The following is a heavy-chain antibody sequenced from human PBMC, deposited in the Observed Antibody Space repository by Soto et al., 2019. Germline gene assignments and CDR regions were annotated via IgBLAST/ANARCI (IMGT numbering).Heavy chain of an antibody. Sequence: QVQLQQWGAGLLKPSETLSLTCAVYGGSFSGYYWSWIRQPPGKGLEWIGEINHSGSTNYNPSLKSRXXIXVXXSKNQFSLKLSSVTAADTAVYYCARGIAAADWFDPWGQGTLVTVSS. CDR3: ARGIAAADWFDP. D-gene: IGHD6-13*01. CDR1: GGSFSGYY. V-gene: IGHV4-34*01. CDR2: INHSGST. J-gene: IGHJ5*02.